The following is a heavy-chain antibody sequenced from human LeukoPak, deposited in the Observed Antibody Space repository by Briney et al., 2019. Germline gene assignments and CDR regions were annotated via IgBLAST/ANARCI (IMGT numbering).Heavy chain of an antibody. CDR1: GGSISSSSYY. V-gene: IGHV4-39*01. CDR2: IYYSGTT. D-gene: IGHD3-16*01. CDR3: ARLGVIFDY. Sequence: PSETLSLTCTVSGGSISSSSYYWGWIRQPPGMGLEWIGSIYYSGTTYYNPSLKSRVTISVDTSKNQFSLKLSSVTAADTAVFYCARLGVIFDYWGQGTLVTVSS. J-gene: IGHJ4*02.